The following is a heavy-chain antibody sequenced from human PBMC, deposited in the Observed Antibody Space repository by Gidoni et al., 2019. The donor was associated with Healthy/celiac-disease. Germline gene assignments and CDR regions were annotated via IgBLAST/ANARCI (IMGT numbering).Heavy chain of an antibody. CDR3: AKCGYSYGYYYYYGMDV. CDR1: GFTFSSYG. J-gene: IGHJ6*02. Sequence: QVQLVESGGGVVQPARSLRLSCAASGFTFSSYGMHWVRQAPGKGLEWVAVISYDGSNKYYADSVKGRFTISRDNSKNTLYLQMNSLRAEDTAVYYCAKCGYSYGYYYYYGMDVWGQGTTVTVSS. D-gene: IGHD5-18*01. V-gene: IGHV3-30*18. CDR2: ISYDGSNK.